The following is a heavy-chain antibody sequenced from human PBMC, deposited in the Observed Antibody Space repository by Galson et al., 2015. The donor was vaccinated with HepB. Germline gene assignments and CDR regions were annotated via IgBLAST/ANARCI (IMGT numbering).Heavy chain of an antibody. CDR2: TYYRSKWYN. CDR3: ARDQGAPGTTLYYYYGMDV. Sequence: CAISGDSVSSNSAAWNWIRQSPSRGLEWLGRTYYRSKWYNDYAVSVKSRITINPDTSKNQFSLQLNSVTPEDTAVYYCARDQGAPGTTLYYYYGMDVWGQGTTVTVSS. CDR1: GDSVSSNSAA. V-gene: IGHV6-1*01. J-gene: IGHJ6*02. D-gene: IGHD1-7*01.